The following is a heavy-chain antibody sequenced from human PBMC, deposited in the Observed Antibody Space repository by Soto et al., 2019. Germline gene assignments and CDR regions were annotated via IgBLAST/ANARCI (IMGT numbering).Heavy chain of an antibody. V-gene: IGHV4-34*01. Sequence: SETLSLTCAVYGGSLSGYYWSWIRQPPGKGLEWIEEINHSGDTYYNASLKSRVTVSIDRSSNQFSLKLSSVTAADTAMYYCARSRGSFSYFQFDYWGQGALVTVSS. CDR3: ARSRGSFSYFQFDY. CDR1: GGSLSGYY. CDR2: INHSGDT. J-gene: IGHJ4*02. D-gene: IGHD3-22*01.